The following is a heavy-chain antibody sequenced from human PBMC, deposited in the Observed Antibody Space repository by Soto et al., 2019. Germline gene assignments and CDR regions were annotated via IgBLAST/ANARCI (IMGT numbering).Heavy chain of an antibody. CDR3: ARAIGRDFFDN. V-gene: IGHV3-23*01. J-gene: IGHJ4*02. Sequence: EVQMLESGGGLVQPGGSLRLSCTTSGFNFRNYAMSWVRQAPGKGLEWVSTISDSGSNTFFGDSMKDRFTISRDNSKNTVYLQMSTVRTEDTATSYCARAIGRDFFDNWGQGTLVTVSS. CDR2: ISDSGSNT. CDR1: GFNFRNYA. D-gene: IGHD2-2*02.